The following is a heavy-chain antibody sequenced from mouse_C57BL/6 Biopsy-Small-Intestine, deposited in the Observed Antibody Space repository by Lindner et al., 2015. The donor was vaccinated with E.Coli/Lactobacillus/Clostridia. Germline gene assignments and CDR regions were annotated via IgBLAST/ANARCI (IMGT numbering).Heavy chain of an antibody. CDR2: IIPMFGTT. J-gene: IGHJ1*01. V-gene: IGHV1-74*01. CDR1: GGTFSSYA. CDR3: AGVAADYYYGMDV. Sequence: SVKVSCKASGGTFSSYAINWVRQAPGQGLQWMGRIIPMFGTTNYAQKFQGRVTITADESTSTAYMELSSLRSEDTAMYYCAGVAADYYYGMDVWGQGTTVTVSS. D-gene: IGHD1-1*01.